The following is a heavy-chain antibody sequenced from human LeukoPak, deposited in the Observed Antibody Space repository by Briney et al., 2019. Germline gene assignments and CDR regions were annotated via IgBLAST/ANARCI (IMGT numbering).Heavy chain of an antibody. Sequence: PSETLSLTCTVSGYSISSGYYWGGIRQPPGKGLEWIGYIYYSGSTNYNPSLKSRVTISVDTSKNQFSLKLSSVTAADTAVYYCARWPGEQQLVRGGFDPWGQGTLVTVSS. J-gene: IGHJ5*02. V-gene: IGHV4-61*01. CDR1: GYSISSGYY. D-gene: IGHD6-13*01. CDR2: IYYSGST. CDR3: ARWPGEQQLVRGGFDP.